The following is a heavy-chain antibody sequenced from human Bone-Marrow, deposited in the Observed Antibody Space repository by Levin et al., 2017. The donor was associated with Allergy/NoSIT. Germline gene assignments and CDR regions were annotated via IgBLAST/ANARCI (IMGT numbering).Heavy chain of an antibody. D-gene: IGHD6-13*01. V-gene: IGHV3-49*04. CDR2: IRTKAYGGTT. CDR3: TRVEFASSWGRMAV. Sequence: GESLKISCPASGFTFGDYAMSWVRQAPGKGLEWVGFIRTKAYGGTTEYAASVKGRFTISRDDSESIAYLQMNSLKAEDTAVYYCTRVEFASSWGRMAVWGKGTTVTVSS. J-gene: IGHJ6*03. CDR1: GFTFGDYA.